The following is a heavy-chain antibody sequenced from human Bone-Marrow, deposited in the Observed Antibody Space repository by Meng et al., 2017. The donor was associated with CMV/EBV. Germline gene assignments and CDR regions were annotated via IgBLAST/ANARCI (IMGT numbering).Heavy chain of an antibody. CDR2: IIPILGIA. Sequence: SVKVSCKASGGTFSSYTISWVRQAPGQGLEWMGRIIPILGIANYAQKFQGRVTITADKSTSTAYMELSSLRSDDTAIYYCARGVELSTINYFDYWGQGTLVTVSS. CDR3: ARGVELSTINYFDY. V-gene: IGHV1-69*02. J-gene: IGHJ4*02. D-gene: IGHD3-16*02. CDR1: GGTFSSYT.